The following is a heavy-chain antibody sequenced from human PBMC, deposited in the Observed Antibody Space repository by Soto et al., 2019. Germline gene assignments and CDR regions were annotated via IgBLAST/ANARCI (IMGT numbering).Heavy chain of an antibody. CDR3: AAAVTTFDTTVRYYYYMDV. D-gene: IGHD4-17*01. Sequence: VSCKAAGCTFRRSAMQGVRQAHGQRLEWIGWIVVGSGNTNYAQKFQERVTITRDMSTSTAYMELSSLRSEDTAVYYCAAAVTTFDTTVRYYYYMDVWGKGTSLTVSS. CDR1: GCTFRRSA. J-gene: IGHJ6*03. CDR2: IVVGSGNT. V-gene: IGHV1-58*02.